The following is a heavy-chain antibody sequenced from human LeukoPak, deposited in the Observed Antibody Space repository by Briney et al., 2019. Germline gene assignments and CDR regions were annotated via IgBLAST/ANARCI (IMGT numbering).Heavy chain of an antibody. CDR1: GYTFTSYA. Sequence: ASVQVSCKASGYTFTSYAMHWVRQAPGQRLEWMGWINAGNGNTKYSQKFQGRVTITRDTSASTAYMELSSLRSEDSAVYYCARGPSGYDSSYYYGMDVWGQGTTVTVSS. CDR2: INAGNGNT. CDR3: ARGPSGYDSSYYYGMDV. J-gene: IGHJ6*02. V-gene: IGHV1-3*01. D-gene: IGHD5-12*01.